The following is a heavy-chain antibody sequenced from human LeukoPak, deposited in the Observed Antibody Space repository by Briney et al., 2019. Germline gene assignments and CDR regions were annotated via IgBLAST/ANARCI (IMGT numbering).Heavy chain of an antibody. CDR2: VWYDGSQK. V-gene: IGHV3-33*08. CDR3: ARGVMGWYLLDY. D-gene: IGHD6-19*01. CDR1: GFTFSTYG. J-gene: IGHJ4*02. Sequence: PGGSLRLSCAASGFTFSTYGMHWVRQAPGKGLEWVAVVWYDGSQKYYADSVRGRFSISRDNSKNTQYLQMDSLRVEDTGVYYCARGVMGWYLLDYWGQGTLVTVSS.